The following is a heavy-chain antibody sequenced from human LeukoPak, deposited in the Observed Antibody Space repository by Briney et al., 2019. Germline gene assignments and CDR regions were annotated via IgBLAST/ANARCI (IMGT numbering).Heavy chain of an antibody. J-gene: IGHJ5*02. Sequence: GGSLRLSCAASGFTFSSYAMSWVRQAPGKGLEWVSAISGSGGSTYYADSVKGRFTISRDNSKNTLYLQMNSLRAEDTAMYYCARGGAAVAGRPVGGWFDPWGQGTLVTVSS. V-gene: IGHV3-23*01. CDR2: ISGSGGST. CDR3: ARGGAAVAGRPVGGWFDP. D-gene: IGHD6-19*01. CDR1: GFTFSSYA.